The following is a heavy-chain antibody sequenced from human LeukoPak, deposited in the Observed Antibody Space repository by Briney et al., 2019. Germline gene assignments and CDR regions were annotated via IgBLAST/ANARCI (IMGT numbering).Heavy chain of an antibody. D-gene: IGHD6-19*01. CDR3: ARGMYSSGWYSDY. J-gene: IGHJ4*02. CDR1: GFTVSSNY. Sequence: PGGSLRLSCAVSGFTVSSNYMSWVRQAPGKGLKWVSIIYSGGNTYYADSVKGSFTISRDNSKNTLYLQMNSLRAEDTAVYYCARGMYSSGWYSDYWGQGTLVTVSS. V-gene: IGHV3-66*01. CDR2: IYSGGNT.